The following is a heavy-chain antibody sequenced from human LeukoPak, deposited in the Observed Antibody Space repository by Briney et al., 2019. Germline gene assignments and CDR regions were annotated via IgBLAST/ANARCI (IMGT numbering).Heavy chain of an antibody. V-gene: IGHV4-39*01. Sequence: PSETLSLXCTVSGGSSSSSSYYWGWSRQPPGKGPEWIGSIYYSGITYYNPPLKSRVTISVDTSKNQFSLKLSSVTAADTAVYYCARKVGDGYISDYWGQGTLVTVSS. J-gene: IGHJ4*02. CDR3: ARKVGDGYISDY. CDR2: IYYSGIT. D-gene: IGHD5-24*01. CDR1: GGSSSSSSYY.